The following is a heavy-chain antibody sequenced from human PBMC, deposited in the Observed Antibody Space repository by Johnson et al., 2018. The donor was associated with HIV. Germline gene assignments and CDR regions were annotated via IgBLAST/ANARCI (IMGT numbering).Heavy chain of an antibody. Sequence: VQLVESGGGLVQPGRSLRLSCAASGFTFDDDAMHWVRQAPGKGLEWVSGISWNGDNIDYADSVKGRFNISRDNSKNTLFLHMSDLRPEDTAVYYCAKDIYSVSKIRGRMAPALDNHGMDVWGQGTMGTVS. CDR1: GFTFDDDA. CDR3: AKDIYSVSKIRGRMAPALDNHGMDV. V-gene: IGHV3-9*01. D-gene: IGHD3-10*01. J-gene: IGHJ3*01. CDR2: ISWNGDNI.